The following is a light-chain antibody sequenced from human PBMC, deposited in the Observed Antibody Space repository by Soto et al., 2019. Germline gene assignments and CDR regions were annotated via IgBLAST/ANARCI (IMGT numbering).Light chain of an antibody. CDR1: QSLLHITGETF. J-gene: IGKJ5*01. Sequence: DIVMTQSPSSLPVTPGEPASISCKSSQSLLHITGETFLFWYLQKPGQSPQLLIYEVSTRVSGVPDRFSGSGSGTDFTLEISRVETDDVGIYYCMQSTQLPPTFGQGTRLEIK. V-gene: IGKV2D-29*02. CDR3: MQSTQLPPT. CDR2: EVS.